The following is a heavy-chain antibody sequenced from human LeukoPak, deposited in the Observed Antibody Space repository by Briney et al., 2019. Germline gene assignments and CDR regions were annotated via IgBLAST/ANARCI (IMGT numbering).Heavy chain of an antibody. D-gene: IGHD3-10*01. CDR1: GFTFSSYA. CDR2: ISYDGSNK. CDR3: ARVLSPITMVRGDNYYYMDV. V-gene: IGHV3-30*04. J-gene: IGHJ6*03. Sequence: GGSLRLSCAASGFTFSSYAMHWVRQAPGKGLEWVAVISYDGSNKYYADSVKGRFTISRDNSKNTLYLQMNSLRAEDTAVYYCARVLSPITMVRGDNYYYMDVWGKGTTVTVSS.